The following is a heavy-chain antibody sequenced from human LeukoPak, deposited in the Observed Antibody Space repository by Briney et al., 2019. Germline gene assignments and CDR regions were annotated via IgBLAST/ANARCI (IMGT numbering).Heavy chain of an antibody. CDR1: GGSISSSSYY. D-gene: IGHD2-2*01. Sequence: PSETLSLTCTVSGGSISSSSYYWGWIRQPPGKGLEWIGSIYYSGSTYYNPFLKSRVTISVDTSKNQFSLKLSSVTAADTAVYYCASSVVPAAIVDYWGQGTLVTVSS. J-gene: IGHJ4*02. V-gene: IGHV4-39*01. CDR3: ASSVVPAAIVDY. CDR2: IYYSGST.